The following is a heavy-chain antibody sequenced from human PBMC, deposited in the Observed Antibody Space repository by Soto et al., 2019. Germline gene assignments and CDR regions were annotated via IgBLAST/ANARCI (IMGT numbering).Heavy chain of an antibody. V-gene: IGHV4-39*01. CDR3: ARLRGYYYDSSGYQGWY. CDR1: GGSISSSSYY. CDR2: IYYSGST. D-gene: IGHD3-22*01. Sequence: QLQLQESGPGLVKPSETLSLTCTVSGGSISSSSYYWGWIRQPPGKELEWIGSIYYSGSTYYNPSLKSRVALTVDPPKNQFSLQRSSVTAANTAVYYCARLRGYYYDSSGYQGWYWGQGTLVTVSS. J-gene: IGHJ4*02.